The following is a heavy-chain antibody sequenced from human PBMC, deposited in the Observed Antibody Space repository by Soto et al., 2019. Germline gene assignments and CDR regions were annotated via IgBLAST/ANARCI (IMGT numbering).Heavy chain of an antibody. D-gene: IGHD6-19*01. J-gene: IGHJ4*02. CDR2: FIPIFETA. CDR3: ATKAVSGSFFDY. Sequence: SVKVSCKASGGTFKSFTFTWVRQAPGQGLEWMGGFIPIFETATYAQKFQDRVTITADESRSTVSMELSSLRSADTAVYYCATKAVSGSFFDYWGQGTVVTVS. CDR1: GGTFKSFT. V-gene: IGHV1-69*13.